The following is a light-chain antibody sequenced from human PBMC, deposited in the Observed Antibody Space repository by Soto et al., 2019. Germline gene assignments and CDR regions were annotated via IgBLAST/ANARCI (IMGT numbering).Light chain of an antibody. J-gene: IGKJ1*01. CDR3: QQYGISPT. CDR1: HSVSSNY. CDR2: DVS. V-gene: IGKV3-20*01. Sequence: EIVLTQSPGTLSLSPGEIATLSCRSSHSVSSNYLAWYQQKPGQAPRLLIYDVSSRATGIPARFSASGSGTDFTLNISRLEPVDFAVYYCQQYGISPTFGQGTKVEIK.